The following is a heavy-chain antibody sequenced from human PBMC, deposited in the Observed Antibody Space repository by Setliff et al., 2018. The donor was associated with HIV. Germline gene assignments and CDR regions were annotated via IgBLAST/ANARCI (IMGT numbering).Heavy chain of an antibody. Sequence: GGSLRLSCAASGFIFSSYAMSWVRQAPGKGLEWVSAISGSGANTYYADSVKGRFTISRDNSKNTLYLQMNSPRAEDTAVYYCAKFFGGYGDYMGFDYWGQGTLVTVSS. D-gene: IGHD4-17*01. CDR2: ISGSGANT. CDR1: GFIFSSYA. V-gene: IGHV3-23*01. CDR3: AKFFGGYGDYMGFDY. J-gene: IGHJ4*02.